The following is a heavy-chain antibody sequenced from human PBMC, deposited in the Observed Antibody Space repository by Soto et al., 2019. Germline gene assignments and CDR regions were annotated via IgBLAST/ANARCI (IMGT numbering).Heavy chain of an antibody. CDR3: AKLPRGLRYFDWLLFDY. J-gene: IGHJ4*02. CDR1: GFTFSSYA. Sequence: GGSLRLSCAASGFTFSSYAMSWVRQAPGKGLEWVSAISGSGGSTYYADSVKGRFTISRDNSKNTLYLQMNSLRAEDTAVYYCAKLPRGLRYFDWLLFDYWGQGTLVTVSS. CDR2: ISGSGGST. D-gene: IGHD3-9*01. V-gene: IGHV3-23*01.